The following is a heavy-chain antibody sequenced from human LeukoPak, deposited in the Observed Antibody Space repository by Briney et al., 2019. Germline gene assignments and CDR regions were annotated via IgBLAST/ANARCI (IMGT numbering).Heavy chain of an antibody. Sequence: GGSLRLSCAASGFTFSSYATHWVRQAPGKGLEWVAVISYDGSNKYYADSVKGRFTISRDNSKNTLYLQMNSLRAEDTAVYYCARDGPQSYYYGSGSYNGADYWGQGTLVTVSS. CDR1: GFTFSSYA. V-gene: IGHV3-30-3*01. CDR2: ISYDGSNK. D-gene: IGHD3-10*01. CDR3: ARDGPQSYYYGSGSYNGADY. J-gene: IGHJ4*02.